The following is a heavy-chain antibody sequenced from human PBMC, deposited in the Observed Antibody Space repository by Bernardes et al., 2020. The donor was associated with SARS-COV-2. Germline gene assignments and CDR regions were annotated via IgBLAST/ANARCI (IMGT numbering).Heavy chain of an antibody. Sequence: SGPTLVKPTQTLTLTCTFSGFSLSTSEVGVGWIRQPPGKALEWLAHIYWDDDKRYRPSLKSRLTIAKDTSKKQVFLTMTNMDPVDTATYYCVHRLPKYGGYSVGGMDVWGQGTTVTVSS. CDR1: GFSLSTSEVG. J-gene: IGHJ6*02. D-gene: IGHD4-17*01. V-gene: IGHV2-5*02. CDR3: VHRLPKYGGYSVGGMDV. CDR2: IYWDDDK.